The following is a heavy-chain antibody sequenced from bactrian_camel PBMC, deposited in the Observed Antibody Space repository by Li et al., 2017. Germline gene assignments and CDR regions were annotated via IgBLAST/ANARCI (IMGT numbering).Heavy chain of an antibody. J-gene: IGHJ4*01. CDR3: AADAHIIVCRPGSWYPIN. V-gene: IGHV3S53*01. CDR2: IGTFGGV. CDR1: GHNIKDNC. Sequence: HVQLVESGGGSVQAGGSLRLSCVSIGHNIKDNCMAWFRQAPGKEREGVASIGTFGGVRYTEPVKGRFTIPQDNAKNMVYLQMNNLRPEDSAMYYCAADAHIIVCRPGSWYPINWGQGTQVTVS. D-gene: IGHD6*01.